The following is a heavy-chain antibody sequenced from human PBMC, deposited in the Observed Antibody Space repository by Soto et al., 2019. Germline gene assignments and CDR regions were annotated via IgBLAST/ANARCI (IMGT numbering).Heavy chain of an antibody. J-gene: IGHJ5*02. CDR3: AGAVPPRNGVPGPHHNWFDP. CDR1: GGSISSSSYY. V-gene: IGHV4-39*01. D-gene: IGHD2-8*01. CDR2: IYYSGST. Sequence: PSETLSLTCTVSGGSISSSSYYWGWIRQPPGKGLERIGSIYYSGSTYYNPSLKSRVTISVDTSKNQFSLKLSSVTAADTAVYYCAGAVPPRNGVPGPHHNWFDPWGQGTLVTVSS.